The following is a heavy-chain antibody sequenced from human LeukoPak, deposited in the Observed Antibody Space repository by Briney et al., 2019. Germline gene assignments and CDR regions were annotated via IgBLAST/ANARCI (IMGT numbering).Heavy chain of an antibody. CDR1: GYSFTKYW. D-gene: IGHD3-22*01. V-gene: IGHV5-51*01. J-gene: IGHJ4*02. CDR2: IYLGDSDT. CDR3: ARHVKDTSGFHYPDFDF. Sequence: GESLKISCKGSGYSFTKYWIGWVRQMPGKGLEWMGIIYLGDSDTRYSPSFQGQVTISADKSVSTAYLQWSSLKASDTAMYYCARHVKDTSGFHYPDFDFWGQGTLVTVSS.